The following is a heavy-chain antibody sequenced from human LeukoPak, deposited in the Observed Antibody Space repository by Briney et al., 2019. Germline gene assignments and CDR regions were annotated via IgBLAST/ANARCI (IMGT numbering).Heavy chain of an antibody. D-gene: IGHD3-22*01. CDR3: ARVEYYDSSGYFDY. V-gene: IGHV3-11*04. Sequence: GGSLRLSCAASGFTFSDYYMSWIRQAPGKGLEWVSYISSSGSTIYYADSVKGRFTISRDNAKNSLYLQMNSLRAEDTAVYYRARVEYYDSSGYFDYWGQGTLVTVSS. CDR1: GFTFSDYY. J-gene: IGHJ4*02. CDR2: ISSSGSTI.